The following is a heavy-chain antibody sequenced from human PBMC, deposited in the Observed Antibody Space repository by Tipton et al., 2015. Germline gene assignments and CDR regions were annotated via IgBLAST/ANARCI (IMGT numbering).Heavy chain of an antibody. J-gene: IGHJ4*02. CDR1: GFTFSSYA. CDR3: GRGGIFSNNWYPFDY. CDR2: ISDSGAST. D-gene: IGHD1-1*01. V-gene: IGHV3-23*01. Sequence: GSLRLSCVASGFTFSSYAMSWARQAPGKGLEWVSGISDSGASTYYVDSVKGRFTISRDNAKNTLFLQMNSLRVEDTAVYYCGRGGIFSNNWYPFDYWGQGTLVTVSS.